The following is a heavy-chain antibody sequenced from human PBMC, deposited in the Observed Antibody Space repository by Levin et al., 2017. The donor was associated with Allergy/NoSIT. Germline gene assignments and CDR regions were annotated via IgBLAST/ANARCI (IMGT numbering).Heavy chain of an antibody. D-gene: IGHD5-18*01. Sequence: GESLKISCAASGFTFSSYAMHWVRQAPGKGLEWVAVISYDGSNKYYADSVKGRFTISRDNSKNTLYLQMNSLRAEDTAVYYCARGAQLWGYDAFDIWGQGTMVTVSS. CDR1: GFTFSSYA. CDR2: ISYDGSNK. CDR3: ARGAQLWGYDAFDI. V-gene: IGHV3-30-3*01. J-gene: IGHJ3*02.